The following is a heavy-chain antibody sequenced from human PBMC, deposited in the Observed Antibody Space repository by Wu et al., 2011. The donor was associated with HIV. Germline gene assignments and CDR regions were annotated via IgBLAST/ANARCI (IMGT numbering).Heavy chain of an antibody. Sequence: QVQRGAVWGCGEEAWVLGEGLLQGFWRHLQQLWYHWVRQAPGQGLEWMGGIIPILGTVKYAQKFQGRVTITADKSTSTAYMELSSLRPEDTAIYYCARDLGGDEDHWGQGTLVTVSS. CDR3: ARDLGGDEDH. CDR2: IIPILGTV. CDR1: RHLQQLW. J-gene: IGHJ4*02. D-gene: IGHD2-21*01. V-gene: IGHV1-69*14.